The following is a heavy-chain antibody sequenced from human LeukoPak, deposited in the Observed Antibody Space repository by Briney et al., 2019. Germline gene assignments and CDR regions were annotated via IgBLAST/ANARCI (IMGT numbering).Heavy chain of an antibody. CDR3: ARDPPFIIGTPFFDY. Sequence: GGSLRLSCAASGFTFSSYRMNWVRQATGKGLEWVSSFSNSCTYKHYADSVRGRFTISRDNPKNSLYLQMNSQRAEHTAVYYCARDPPFIIGTPFFDYWRQGTLLSVPS. D-gene: IGHD1-20*01. V-gene: IGHV3-21*01. J-gene: IGHJ4*02. CDR1: GFTFSSYR. CDR2: FSNSCTYK.